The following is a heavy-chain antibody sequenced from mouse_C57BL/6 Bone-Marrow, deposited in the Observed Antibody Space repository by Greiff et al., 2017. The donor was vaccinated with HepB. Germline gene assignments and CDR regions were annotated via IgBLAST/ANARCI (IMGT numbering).Heavy chain of an antibody. CDR1: GFTFSDYY. CDR2: ISNGGGST. D-gene: IGHD1-1*01. CDR3: ARPPAYRSSWYYFDV. Sequence: LVESGGGLVQPGGSLKLSCAASGFTFSDYYMYWVRQTPEKRLEWVAYISNGGGSTYYPDTVKGRFTISRDNAKNTLYLQMSRLKSEDTAMYFCARPPAYRSSWYYFDVWGQGTTLTVSS. V-gene: IGHV5-12*01. J-gene: IGHJ2*01.